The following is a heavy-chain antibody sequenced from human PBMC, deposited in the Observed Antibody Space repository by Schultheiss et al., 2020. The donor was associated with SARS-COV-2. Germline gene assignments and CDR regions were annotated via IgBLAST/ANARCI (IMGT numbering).Heavy chain of an antibody. CDR1: GGSISDYF. V-gene: IGHV4-59*08. D-gene: IGHD1-1*01. CDR3: ARGYNWNDSSFDY. CDR2: IYYSGST. J-gene: IGHJ4*02. Sequence: SETLSLTCTVSGGSISDYFWSWVRQPPGKGLEWIGYIYYSGSTYYNPSLKSRVTISADTSKNQFSLKLSSVTAADTAVYYCARGYNWNDSSFDYWGQGTLVTVSS.